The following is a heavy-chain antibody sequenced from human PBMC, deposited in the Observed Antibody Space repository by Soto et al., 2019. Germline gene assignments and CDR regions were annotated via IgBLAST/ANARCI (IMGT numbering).Heavy chain of an antibody. CDR3: ARAPGGPGIAEY. D-gene: IGHD6-13*01. V-gene: IGHV1-3*01. CDR1: GYTFTSYA. Sequence: ASVKVSCKASGYTFTSYAMHWVRQAPGQRLEWMGWINAGDGNTKYSQKFQGRVTITRDTSASTAYMELSSLRSEDTAVYYCARAPGGPGIAEYWGQGTLVTVSS. J-gene: IGHJ4*02. CDR2: INAGDGNT.